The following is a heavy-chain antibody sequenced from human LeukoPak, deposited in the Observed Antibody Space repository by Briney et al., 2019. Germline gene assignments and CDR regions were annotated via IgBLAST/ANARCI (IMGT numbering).Heavy chain of an antibody. J-gene: IGHJ4*02. CDR2: IWSDGSND. Sequence: PGRSLRLSCTASGFNFGSDAMHWVRQAPGKGLEWVAFIWSDGSNDHYADSVKGRFTISRDNSKNTVCLQMNSLRVEDTAVYYCARDPSGSGRSLSDWGQGTPVTVSS. V-gene: IGHV3-33*01. D-gene: IGHD6-19*01. CDR1: GFNFGSDA. CDR3: ARDPSGSGRSLSD.